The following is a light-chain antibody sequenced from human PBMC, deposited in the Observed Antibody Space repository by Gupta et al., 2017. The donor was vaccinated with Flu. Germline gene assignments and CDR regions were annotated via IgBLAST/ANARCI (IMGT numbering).Light chain of an antibody. V-gene: IGLV2-23*03. Sequence: ITISCTGTSSDVGGFNLVSWYQQHPGKAPKLMIYEGSKRPSGVSNRFSGSKPGNTASLTISGLQAEDEAEYDCCSYTGSSTFGVFGGGTKLTV. CDR2: EGS. J-gene: IGLJ2*01. CDR1: SSDVGGFNL. CDR3: CSYTGSSTFGV.